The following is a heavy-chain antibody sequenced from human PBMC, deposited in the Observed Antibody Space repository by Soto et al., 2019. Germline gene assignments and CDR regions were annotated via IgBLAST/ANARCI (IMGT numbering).Heavy chain of an antibody. V-gene: IGHV1-2*04. J-gene: IGHJ6*02. D-gene: IGHD6-6*01. Sequence: ASVKVSCKASGYTFTGYYMHWVRQAPGQGLEWMGWINPNSGGTNYAQKFQGWVTMTRDTSISTAYMELGRLRSDDTAVYYCARDFGRSSSSHYYYYGMDVWGQGTTVTVSS. CDR3: ARDFGRSSSSHYYYYGMDV. CDR1: GYTFTGYY. CDR2: INPNSGGT.